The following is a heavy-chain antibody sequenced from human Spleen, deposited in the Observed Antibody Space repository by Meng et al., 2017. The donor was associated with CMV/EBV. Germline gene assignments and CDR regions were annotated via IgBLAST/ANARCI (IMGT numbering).Heavy chain of an antibody. CDR1: RYTFTGYY. D-gene: IGHD1-7*01. V-gene: IGHV1-2*02. J-gene: IGHJ4*02. Sequence: ASVKVSCKASRYTFTGYYMHWVRQAPGQGLEWMGWINPNSGGTNYAQKFQGRVTMTRDTSISTAYMELSRLRSDDTAVYYCASGFEAGTTRFDYWGQGTLVTVSS. CDR3: ASGFEAGTTRFDY. CDR2: INPNSGGT.